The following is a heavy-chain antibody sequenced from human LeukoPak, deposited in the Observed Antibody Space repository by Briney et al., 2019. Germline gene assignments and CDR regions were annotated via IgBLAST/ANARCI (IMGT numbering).Heavy chain of an antibody. CDR2: IYYSGNT. Sequence: SETLSLTCTVSGGSISSGDYYWSWIRQPPGKGLEWVGYIYYSGNTYYNPSLKSRVTISVDTSKNQFSLKLNSVTAADTAVYYCARGELLRHWGRGTLVTVSS. V-gene: IGHV4-30-4*01. J-gene: IGHJ4*02. CDR1: GGSISSGDYY. CDR3: ARGELLRH. D-gene: IGHD1-26*01.